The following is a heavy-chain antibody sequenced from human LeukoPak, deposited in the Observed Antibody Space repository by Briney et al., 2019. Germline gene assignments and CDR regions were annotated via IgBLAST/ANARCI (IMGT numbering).Heavy chain of an antibody. CDR2: ISYDGSNK. J-gene: IGHJ4*02. V-gene: IGHV3-30*18. Sequence: GRSLRLSCAASGFTFSSYGMHWVRQAPGKGLEWVAVISYDGSNKYYADSVKGRFTISRDNSKNTLYLQMNSLRAEDTAVYYCAKDLRGQWLAPDYWGQGTLVTVSS. CDR3: AKDLRGQWLAPDY. CDR1: GFTFSSYG. D-gene: IGHD6-19*01.